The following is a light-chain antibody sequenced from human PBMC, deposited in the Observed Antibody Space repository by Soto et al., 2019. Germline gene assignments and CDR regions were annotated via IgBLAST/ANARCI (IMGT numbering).Light chain of an antibody. CDR2: GAS. Sequence: EIVLTQSPGTLSLSPGDRATLSCRASQSVSNNYLAWYQQKPGQAPRLLIYGASNRATGIPDRFSGSGSGTDFTLTISRLEPEEFAVYYCQQYGSAGTFGQGTKVEIK. CDR3: QQYGSAGT. V-gene: IGKV3-20*01. CDR1: QSVSNNY. J-gene: IGKJ1*01.